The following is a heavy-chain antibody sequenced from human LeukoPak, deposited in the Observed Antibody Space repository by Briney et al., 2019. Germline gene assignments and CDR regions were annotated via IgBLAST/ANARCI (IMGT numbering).Heavy chain of an antibody. V-gene: IGHV1-2*02. Sequence: GESLKISCKASGYTFTGYFMHWLRQAPGQGLEWMGWINPNSGGTNYAQKFQGRVTMTRDTSISTAYMELSSLRSDDTAVYYCAREVLAKNYSMDVWGQGTTVTVSS. CDR1: GYTFTGYF. CDR3: AREVLAKNYSMDV. J-gene: IGHJ6*02. D-gene: IGHD2-8*02. CDR2: INPNSGGT.